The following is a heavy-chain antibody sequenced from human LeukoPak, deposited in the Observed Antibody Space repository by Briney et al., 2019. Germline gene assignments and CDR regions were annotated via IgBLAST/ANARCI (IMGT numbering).Heavy chain of an antibody. CDR3: ARHSRWGSNYGELLDY. Sequence: GESLKISCKGSGYSFTDYWIGWVRQMPGKGLEWMGIIYPGDSDTRYSPSFQGQVTISADKSISTAYLQWSSLKASDTAMYYCARHSRWGSNYGELLDYWGQGTLVTVSS. CDR2: IYPGDSDT. V-gene: IGHV5-51*01. CDR1: GYSFTDYW. D-gene: IGHD4-11*01. J-gene: IGHJ4*02.